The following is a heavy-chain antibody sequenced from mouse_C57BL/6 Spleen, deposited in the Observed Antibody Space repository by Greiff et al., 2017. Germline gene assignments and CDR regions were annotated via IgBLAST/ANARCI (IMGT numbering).Heavy chain of an antibody. CDR3: ASRDIRYAMDY. J-gene: IGHJ4*01. Sequence: EVQLQQSGPELVKPGASVKISCKASGYSFPGYYMHWVKQSHGNILDWIGYIYPSNGVSSYNQKFKGKATLTVDKSSRTTYMELRSLTSEVSSFYYFASRDIRYAMDYWGQGTSVTVSS. V-gene: IGHV1-31*01. CDR2: IYPSNGVS. CDR1: GYSFPGYY. D-gene: IGHD3-3*01.